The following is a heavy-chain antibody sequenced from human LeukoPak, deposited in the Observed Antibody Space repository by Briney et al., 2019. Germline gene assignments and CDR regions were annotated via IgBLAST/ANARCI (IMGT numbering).Heavy chain of an antibody. CDR3: ARDLVTVTKGFDI. CDR1: GDSIGSYY. V-gene: IGHV4-59*12. D-gene: IGHD4-17*01. CDR2: ILISGST. Sequence: SETLSLTCTVSGDSIGSYYWTWIRQPPGKGLEWIGNILISGSTNYTPSLKSRITISVDPSKNQFSLKLNSVTAADTAVYYCARDLVTVTKGFDIWGQGTMVSVSS. J-gene: IGHJ3*02.